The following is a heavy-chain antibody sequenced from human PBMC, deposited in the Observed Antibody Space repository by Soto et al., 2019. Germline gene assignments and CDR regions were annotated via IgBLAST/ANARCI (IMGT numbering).Heavy chain of an antibody. CDR3: AKGRTADG. CDR2: IIGGGTST. Sequence: EVQLLESGGGLVQPGGSLRLSCADSGFTFSSYAMTWVRQAPGKGLEWVSTIIGGGTSTYYADSVKGRFTISRDNSKNTLYLQMNSLSADDTAVYYCAKGRTADGWGQGTLVTVSS. CDR1: GFTFSSYA. J-gene: IGHJ4*02. V-gene: IGHV3-23*01.